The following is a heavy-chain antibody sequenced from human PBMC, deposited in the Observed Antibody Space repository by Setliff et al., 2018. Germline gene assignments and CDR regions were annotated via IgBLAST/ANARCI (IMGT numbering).Heavy chain of an antibody. D-gene: IGHD5-12*01. CDR1: GYSFINYW. CDR2: IYPGDSDT. V-gene: IGHV5-51*01. Sequence: PGESLKISCKGSGYSFINYWIGWVRQMPGKGLEWMGIIYPGDSDTTYSPSFQGQVTISADRSISTAYLQWSSLKASDTAMYYCARVGYNSFFDYWGQGTLVTVSS. CDR3: ARVGYNSFFDY. J-gene: IGHJ4*02.